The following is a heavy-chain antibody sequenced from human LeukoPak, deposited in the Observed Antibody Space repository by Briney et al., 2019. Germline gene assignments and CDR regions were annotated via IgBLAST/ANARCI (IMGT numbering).Heavy chain of an antibody. V-gene: IGHV3-23*01. CDR3: AKDFSGWLQLSLDY. CDR2: TSGSGGST. Sequence: GGSLRLSCAASGFTFSSYAMSWVRQAPGKGLEWVSATSGSGGSTYYADSVKGRFTISRDNSKNTLYLQMNSLRAEDTAVYYCAKDFSGWLQLSLDYWGQGTLVTVSS. J-gene: IGHJ4*02. D-gene: IGHD5-24*01. CDR1: GFTFSSYA.